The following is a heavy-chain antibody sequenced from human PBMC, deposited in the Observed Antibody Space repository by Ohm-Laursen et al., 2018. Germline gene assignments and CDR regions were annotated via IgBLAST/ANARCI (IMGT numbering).Heavy chain of an antibody. J-gene: IGHJ6*02. D-gene: IGHD2-2*01. CDR2: INPNSGGT. Sequence: SVKVSCKASGYTFTGYYMHWVRQAPGQGLEWMGWINPNSGGTNYAQKFQGRVTMTRDTSISTAHMELSRLRSDDTAVYYCARGLGYCSSTSCYRYYYYGMDVWGQGTTVTVSS. CDR1: GYTFTGYY. CDR3: ARGLGYCSSTSCYRYYYYGMDV. V-gene: IGHV1-2*02.